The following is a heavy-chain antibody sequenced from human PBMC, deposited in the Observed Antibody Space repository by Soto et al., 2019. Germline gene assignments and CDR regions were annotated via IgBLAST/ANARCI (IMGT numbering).Heavy chain of an antibody. J-gene: IGHJ6*03. CDR3: VRGGFLDPNMDV. CDR1: GYSFTSYD. Sequence: QVQLVQSGAEVKKPGASVKVSCKTSGYSFTSYDMNWVRQVPGQGPEWMGWMNPNSADTGYAQKFKARMTMSRDMSTRTIYMELSGLTSAEKAVYYCVRGGFLDPNMDVWGRGTMVTVSS. CDR2: MNPNSADT. V-gene: IGHV1-8*01.